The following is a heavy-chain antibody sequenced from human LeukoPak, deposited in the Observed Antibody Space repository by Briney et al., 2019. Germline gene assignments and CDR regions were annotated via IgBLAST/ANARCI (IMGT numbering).Heavy chain of an antibody. V-gene: IGHV4-31*03. CDR1: GASVGSGTYY. CDR3: ARISGVALSGAMADYYHMDV. J-gene: IGHJ6*03. Sequence: PSETLSLTCTVSGASVGSGTYYWTWIRQHPEKGLDWIGYITYSGNSYYNPSLQSRVTISADTSRNQFSLKVNSVTAADTAMYYCARISGVALSGAMADYYHMDVWGKGTTVTVSS. CDR2: ITYSGNS. D-gene: IGHD3-3*01.